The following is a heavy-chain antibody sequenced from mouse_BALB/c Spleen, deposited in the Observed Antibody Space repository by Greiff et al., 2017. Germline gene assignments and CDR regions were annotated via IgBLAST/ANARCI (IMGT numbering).Heavy chain of an antibody. Sequence: EVMLVESGPSLVKPSQTLSLTCSVTGDSITSCYWNWIRKFPGNKLEYMGYISYSGSTYYNPSLKSRISITRDTSKNQYYLQLNSVTTEDTATYYCARCLGDFDVWGAGTTVTVSS. CDR1: GDSITSCY. J-gene: IGHJ1*01. V-gene: IGHV3-8*02. CDR2: ISYSGST. CDR3: ARCLGDFDV.